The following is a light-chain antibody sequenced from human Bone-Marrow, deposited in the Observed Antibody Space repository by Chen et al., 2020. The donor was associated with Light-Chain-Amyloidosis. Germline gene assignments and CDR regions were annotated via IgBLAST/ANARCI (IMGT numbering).Light chain of an antibody. V-gene: IGLV3-25*03. CDR3: QSADSSGTYEVI. CDR2: RDT. Sequence: SYELTQPPSVSVSPGQTARFTCSGDDLPTKYSYWYQQKPGQAPVLVIHRDTERPSGISERFSGSSSGTTATLTISGVQAEYEADYHCQSADSSGTYEVIFGGGTKLNVL. J-gene: IGLJ2*01. CDR1: DLPTKY.